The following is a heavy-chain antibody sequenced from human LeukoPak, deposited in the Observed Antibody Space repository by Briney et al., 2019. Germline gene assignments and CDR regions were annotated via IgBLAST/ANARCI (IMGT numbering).Heavy chain of an antibody. CDR3: ARGGYRYEY. Sequence: PGGSLRLSCAASGFTFSSYWRSWVRQAPGKGLEWVANIKKDGSEKKYYEDSVKGRFTISRDNTKKSLYLQMNSLRAEDTAMYYCARGGYRYEYWGQGTLVTVSS. V-gene: IGHV3-7*04. D-gene: IGHD5-12*01. CDR2: IKKDGSEKK. CDR1: GFTFSSYW. J-gene: IGHJ4*02.